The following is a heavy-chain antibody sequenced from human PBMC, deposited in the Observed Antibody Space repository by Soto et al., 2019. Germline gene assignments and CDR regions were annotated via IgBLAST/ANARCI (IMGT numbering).Heavy chain of an antibody. CDR1: GGTFNFYS. CDR2: VIPMVGMS. D-gene: IGHD3-10*01. V-gene: IGHV1-69*02. Sequence: QVQLVQSGAEVKKPGSSVKVSCTASGGTFNFYSISWVRQAPGQGLEWVGRVIPMVGMSEYAQKFQGRVTITADKSTSTAYMKLRSLRSEDTAVYYCATNYGSGSAHFDYWGQGTLSPSRQ. CDR3: ATNYGSGSAHFDY. J-gene: IGHJ4*02.